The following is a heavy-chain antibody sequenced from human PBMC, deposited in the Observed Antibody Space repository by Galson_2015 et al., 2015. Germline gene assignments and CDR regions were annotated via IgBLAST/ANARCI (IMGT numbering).Heavy chain of an antibody. CDR1: GFTFSSYG. J-gene: IGHJ4*02. Sequence: SLRLSCAASGFTFSSYGMHWVRQAPGKGLEWVAVISYDGSNKYYADSVEGRFTISRDNSKNTLYLQMNSLRAEDTAVYYCARGGEYYYDSRDSLDYWGQGTLVTVSS. CDR2: ISYDGSNK. CDR3: ARGGEYYYDSRDSLDY. V-gene: IGHV3-30*19. D-gene: IGHD3-22*01.